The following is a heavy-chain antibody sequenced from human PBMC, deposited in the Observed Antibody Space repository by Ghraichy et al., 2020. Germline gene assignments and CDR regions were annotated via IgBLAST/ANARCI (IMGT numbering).Heavy chain of an antibody. D-gene: IGHD6-13*01. CDR2: INHSGTT. J-gene: IGHJ3*01. V-gene: IGHV4-34*01. CDR1: GGSFSDHF. Sequence: SETLSLTCAVFGGSFSDHFWSWIRQPPGKGLEWIGEINHSGTTKYNPSLQSRVTISVATSKNQLSLKLNSVIAADTAVYYCARYSSNSYDDAFDSWGRGTLVTVSS. CDR3: ARYSSNSYDDAFDS.